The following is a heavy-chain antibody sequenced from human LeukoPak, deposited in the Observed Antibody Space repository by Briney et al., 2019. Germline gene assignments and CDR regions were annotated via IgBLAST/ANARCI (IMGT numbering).Heavy chain of an antibody. CDR2: ISYDGSNK. J-gene: IGHJ4*02. V-gene: IGHV3-30*18. CDR3: AKDRGSGWTDY. Sequence: GGSLRLSCAASGFTVSSNYMSWVRQAPGKGLEWVAVISYDGSNKYYADSVKGRFTISRDNSKNTLYLQMNSLRAEDTAVYYCAKDRGSGWTDYWGQGTLVTVSS. CDR1: GFTVSSNY. D-gene: IGHD6-19*01.